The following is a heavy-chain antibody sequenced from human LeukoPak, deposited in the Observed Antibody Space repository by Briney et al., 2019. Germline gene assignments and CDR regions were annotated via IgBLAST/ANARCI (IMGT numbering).Heavy chain of an antibody. Sequence: GGSLRLSCTASGFTFSNYYVNWVRQAPGKGLEWVSSISGSSNFAEYTDSVKGRFTISRDNSKNTLYLQLNSLRAEDTALYSCTRCGKTPEGGSGWCNWFDAWGQGTVVTVSS. V-gene: IGHV3-23*01. CDR3: TRCGKTPEGGSGWCNWFDA. J-gene: IGHJ5*02. D-gene: IGHD3-3*01. CDR2: ISGSSNFA. CDR1: GFTFSNYY.